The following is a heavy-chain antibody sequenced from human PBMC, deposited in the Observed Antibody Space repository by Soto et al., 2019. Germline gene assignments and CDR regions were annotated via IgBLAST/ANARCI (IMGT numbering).Heavy chain of an antibody. D-gene: IGHD1-26*01. V-gene: IGHV1-2*02. CDR3: ARDLGSGSPPSYY. CDR2: INPNNGDT. J-gene: IGHJ4*02. Sequence: QVQVVQSGAEVKKPGASVKVSCKASGYTFTDNYLHWVRQAPGQGLEWMGWINPNNGDTNYAQKFQGRVTMTREKSISTAYMDLSRLRSDDTAVYYCARDLGSGSPPSYYWGQGTLVTVSS. CDR1: GYTFTDNY.